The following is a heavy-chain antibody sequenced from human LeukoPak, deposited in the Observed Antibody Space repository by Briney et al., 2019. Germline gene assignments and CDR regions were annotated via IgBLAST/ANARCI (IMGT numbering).Heavy chain of an antibody. D-gene: IGHD5-18*01. CDR1: GFTFSSYA. J-gene: IGHJ4*02. CDR2: ISGTGTST. Sequence: GGSLRLSCAGSGFTFSSYAVNWVRQAPGKGLEWVSAISGTGTSTYYADSVKGRFTISRDNSKNTPYLQMNSLRAEDTAVYYCARREYNYEGFDYWGQGTLVTVSS. CDR3: ARREYNYEGFDY. V-gene: IGHV3-23*01.